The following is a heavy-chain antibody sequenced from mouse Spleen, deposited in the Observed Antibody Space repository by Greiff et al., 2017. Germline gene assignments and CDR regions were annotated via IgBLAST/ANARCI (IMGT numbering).Heavy chain of an antibody. D-gene: IGHD1-1*01. CDR3: ARGGGTTVLYYYAMDY. V-gene: IGHV1-20*01. J-gene: IGHJ4*01. CDR2: INPYNGDT. CDR1: GYSFTGYF. Sequence: LVKPGDSVKISCKASGYSFTGYFMNWVMQSHGKSLEWIGRINPYNGDTFYNQKFKGKSTLTVDKSSSTAHMELRSLTSEDSAVYYCARGGGTTVLYYYAMDYWGQGTSVTVSS.